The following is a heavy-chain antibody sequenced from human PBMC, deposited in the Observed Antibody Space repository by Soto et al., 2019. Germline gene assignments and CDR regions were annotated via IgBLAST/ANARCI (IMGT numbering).Heavy chain of an antibody. CDR1: GFTFSTYV. CDR2: TSYDGSNK. V-gene: IGHV3-30-3*01. D-gene: IGHD2-15*01. Sequence: QVQLVESGGGVVQPRRSLRLSCAASGFTFSTYVMHWVRQAPGKGLEWVALTSYDGSNKYYADSVKGRFTISRDNSKNTLYLQMNSLRAEDTAVYYCARDRSVVVVPATPDYWGQGTLVTVSS. J-gene: IGHJ4*02. CDR3: ARDRSVVVVPATPDY.